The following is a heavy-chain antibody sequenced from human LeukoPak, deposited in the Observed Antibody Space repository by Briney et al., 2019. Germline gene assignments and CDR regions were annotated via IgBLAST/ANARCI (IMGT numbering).Heavy chain of an antibody. CDR1: GFTFSNYW. D-gene: IGHD6-13*01. Sequence: GGSLRLSCEGSGFTFSNYWMSWVRQAPGKGLEWVANIQQHGSETYYGDSVKGRFTISRDNAKNSLYLQMNSLRAEDTALYYCAKDRVFGYYGMDVWGQGTTVTVSS. CDR2: IQQHGSET. V-gene: IGHV3-7*03. J-gene: IGHJ6*02. CDR3: AKDRVFGYYGMDV.